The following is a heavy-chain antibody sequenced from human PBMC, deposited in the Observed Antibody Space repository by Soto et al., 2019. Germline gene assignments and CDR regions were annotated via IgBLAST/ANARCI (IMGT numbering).Heavy chain of an antibody. V-gene: IGHV1-2*02. CDR3: AREGGVGVAGSAAFDM. D-gene: IGHD3-3*01. J-gene: IGHJ3*02. CDR2: INPATGAA. CDR1: GYPVTAYY. Sequence: QLHLVQSGAVVKKPGASVTVSCSASGYPVTAYYMHWVRQAPGRGLEWMGGINPATGAAKYTQTFPGRVPMTRDTSTSTVFMERGGLTSEDTAVFYCAREGGVGVAGSAAFDMWGQGTLVTVSS.